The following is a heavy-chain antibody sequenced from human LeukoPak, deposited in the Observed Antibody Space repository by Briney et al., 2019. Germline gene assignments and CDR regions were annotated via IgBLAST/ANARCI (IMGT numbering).Heavy chain of an antibody. D-gene: IGHD3-16*01. Sequence: GGSLRLSCGAPGFTFSRNGMHWVRQVPGKGLEWVTYIRKDGSDKYYADSVKGRFTISRDSSKNMVYLQMNSLRVEDTALYYCAKDSNWAFDYWGQGTLVRVSS. J-gene: IGHJ4*02. CDR3: AKDSNWAFDY. V-gene: IGHV3-30*02. CDR2: IRKDGSDK. CDR1: GFTFSRNG.